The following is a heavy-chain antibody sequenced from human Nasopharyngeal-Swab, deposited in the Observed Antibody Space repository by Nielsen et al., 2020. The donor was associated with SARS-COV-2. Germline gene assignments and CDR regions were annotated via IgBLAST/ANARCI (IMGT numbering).Heavy chain of an antibody. Sequence: WIRQPPGKGLEWGAVIWYDGSNKYYADSVKGRFTISRDNSKNTLYLQMNSLRAEDTAVYYCARRWHCTNTTCHFGFDVWGQGTMVTVS. D-gene: IGHD2-8*01. V-gene: IGHV3-33*01. CDR3: ARRWHCTNTTCHFGFDV. CDR2: IWYDGSNK. J-gene: IGHJ3*01.